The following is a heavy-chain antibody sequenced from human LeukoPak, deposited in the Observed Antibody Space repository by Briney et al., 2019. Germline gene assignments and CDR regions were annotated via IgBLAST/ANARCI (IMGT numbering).Heavy chain of an antibody. D-gene: IGHD3-9*01. CDR2: ISWNSGSI. V-gene: IGHV3-9*01. J-gene: IGHJ4*02. Sequence: GGSLRLSCAASGFTFDDYAMHWVRQAPGKGLEWVSGISWNSGSIGYADSVKGRFTISRDNAKNSLYLQMNSLRAEDTAVYYCARATELALGYFDWLLSRHFDYWGQGTLVTVSS. CDR3: ARATELALGYFDWLLSRHFDY. CDR1: GFTFDDYA.